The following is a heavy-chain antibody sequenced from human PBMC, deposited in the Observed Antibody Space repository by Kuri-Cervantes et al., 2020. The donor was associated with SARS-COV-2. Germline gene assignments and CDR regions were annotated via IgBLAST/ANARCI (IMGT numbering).Heavy chain of an antibody. V-gene: IGHV1-18*01. Sequence: GGSLRLSCKASGYTFTSYGISWVRQAPGQGLEWMGWISAYNGNTNYAQKLQGRVTMTRDTSISTAYMELSRLRSDGTAVYYCARDQDIVVVVAATPGRGAFDIWGQGTMVTVSS. D-gene: IGHD2-15*01. CDR1: GYTFTSYG. CDR3: ARDQDIVVVVAATPGRGAFDI. J-gene: IGHJ3*02. CDR2: ISAYNGNT.